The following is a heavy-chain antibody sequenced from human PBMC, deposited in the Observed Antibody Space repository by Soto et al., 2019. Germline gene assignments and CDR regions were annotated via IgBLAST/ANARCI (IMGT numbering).Heavy chain of an antibody. CDR1: GFTFSSYA. Sequence: EVQLLESGGGWLQPGGSLRLSCAASGFTFSSYAMNWVRQAPGKGLEWVSGITGSGAGSYYSDSVKGRFTISRDNSKTPLYMQVNRLRAEDRAVDYCAKAVSTSWPKDWLDPWGQGALVTVSS. V-gene: IGHV3-23*01. CDR3: AKAVSTSWPKDWLDP. CDR2: ITGSGAGS. D-gene: IGHD2-2*01. J-gene: IGHJ5*02.